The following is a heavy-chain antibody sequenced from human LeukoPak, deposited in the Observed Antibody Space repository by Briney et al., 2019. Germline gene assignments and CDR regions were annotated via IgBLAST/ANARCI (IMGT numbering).Heavy chain of an antibody. CDR2: INSDGINT. V-gene: IGHV3-74*01. D-gene: IGHD3-9*01. J-gene: IGHJ6*03. Sequence: GGSLRLSCAASGFTFSNYWMHWVRQAPGKGLVWVSRINSDGINTSYADSVKGRFTISRDNAKNSLYLQMNSLRAEDTTVYYCARDGVLRYFDWLFPYYMDVWGKGTTVTISS. CDR1: GFTFSNYW. CDR3: ARDGVLRYFDWLFPYYMDV.